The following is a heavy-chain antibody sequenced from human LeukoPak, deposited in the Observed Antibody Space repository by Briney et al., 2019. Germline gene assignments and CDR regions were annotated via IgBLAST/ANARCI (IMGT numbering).Heavy chain of an antibody. Sequence: GGSLRLSCAASGFTVSSNYMSWVRQAPGKGLEWVSVIYSGGSTYYADSVKGRFTISRDNAKNSLYLQMNSLRAEDTAVYYCARDPRAYSSGWYDYYYYGMDVWGKGTTVTVSS. CDR2: IYSGGST. J-gene: IGHJ6*04. CDR1: GFTVSSNY. V-gene: IGHV3-53*01. CDR3: ARDPRAYSSGWYDYYYYGMDV. D-gene: IGHD6-19*01.